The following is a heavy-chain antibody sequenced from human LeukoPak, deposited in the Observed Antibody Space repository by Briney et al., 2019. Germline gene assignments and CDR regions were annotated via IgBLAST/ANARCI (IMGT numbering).Heavy chain of an antibody. CDR3: ARDRGIWIGELHEAFDI. CDR2: ISSSGSTI. V-gene: IGHV3-11*01. J-gene: IGHJ3*02. CDR1: GFTFSGYY. Sequence: GSLRLSCAASGFTFSGYYMSWIRQAPGKGLEWVSYISSSGSTIYYADSVKGRFTISRDNAKNSLYLQMNSLRAEDTAVYYCARDRGIWIGELHEAFDIWGQGTMVTVSS. D-gene: IGHD3-10*01.